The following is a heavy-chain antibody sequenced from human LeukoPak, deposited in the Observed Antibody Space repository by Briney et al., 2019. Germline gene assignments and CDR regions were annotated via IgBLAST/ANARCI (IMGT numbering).Heavy chain of an antibody. CDR1: GGSISTSSYY. J-gene: IGHJ4*02. D-gene: IGHD6-13*01. CDR2: IYYSGST. Sequence: SETLSLTCTVSGGSISTSSYYWGRIRQPPGKGLEWIGNIYYSGSTYYNPSLKSRVTMSVDTSKNQFSLKLSSLTAADTAVYYCAKEESSNWRPFDYWGQGTLVTVSS. CDR3: AKEESSNWRPFDY. V-gene: IGHV4-39*07.